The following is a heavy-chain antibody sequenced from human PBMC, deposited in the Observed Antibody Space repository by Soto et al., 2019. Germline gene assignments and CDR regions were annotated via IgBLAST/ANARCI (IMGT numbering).Heavy chain of an antibody. CDR2: IIPIFGTA. J-gene: IGHJ4*02. CDR1: GGTFSSYS. CDR3: ARYGGRHSGGMDY. Sequence: QVQLVQSGAEVKKPGSSVKVSCKASGGTFSSYSINWVRQAPGQGLEWMGEIIPIFGTANYAQKFQGRVTITADESTSTAYMELSSLRSEYTAVYYCARYGGRHSGGMDYWGQGTLVTVSS. D-gene: IGHD1-26*01. V-gene: IGHV1-69*01.